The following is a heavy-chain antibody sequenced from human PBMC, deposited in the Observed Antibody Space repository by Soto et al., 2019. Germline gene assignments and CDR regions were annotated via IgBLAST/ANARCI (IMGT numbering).Heavy chain of an antibody. CDR1: GVTFSSYA. D-gene: IGHD1-1*01. CDR3: ARGTGTSYYYGMDV. Sequence: SVKFSCKASGVTFSSYAISWVRQAPGQGLEWMGGIIPIFGTANYAQKFQGRVTITADESTSTGYMELSSLRSEDTAVYYCARGTGTSYYYGMDVWGQGTTVTVSS. J-gene: IGHJ6*02. CDR2: IIPIFGTA. V-gene: IGHV1-69*13.